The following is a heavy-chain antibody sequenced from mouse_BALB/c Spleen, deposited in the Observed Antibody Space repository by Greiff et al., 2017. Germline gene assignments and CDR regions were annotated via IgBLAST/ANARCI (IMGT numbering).Heavy chain of an antibody. CDR2: ISDGGSYT. CDR3: ARDDGYYVYYAMDY. V-gene: IGHV5-4*02. D-gene: IGHD2-3*01. CDR1: GFTFSDYY. Sequence: EVKLMESGGGLVKPGGSLKLSCAASGFTFSDYYMYWVRQTPEKRLEWVATISDGGSYTYYPDSVKGRFTISRDNAKNNLYLQMSSLKSEDTAMYYCARDDGYYVYYAMDYWGQGTSVTVSS. J-gene: IGHJ4*01.